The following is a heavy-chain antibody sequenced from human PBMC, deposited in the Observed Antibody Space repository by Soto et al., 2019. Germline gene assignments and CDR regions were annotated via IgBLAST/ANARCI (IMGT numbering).Heavy chain of an antibody. D-gene: IGHD3-22*01. CDR2: FDPEDGET. J-gene: IGHJ4*02. CDR1: GYTFTELS. V-gene: IGHV1-24*01. CDR3: ARDQDDRTYYLGPFDY. Sequence: ASVKVSCKVSGYTFTELSMHWVRQAPGKGLEWMGGFDPEDGETIYAQKFQGRVTMTEDTSTDTAYMELSSLGAEDTAVYFCARDQDDRTYYLGPFDYWGQGSLVTVSS.